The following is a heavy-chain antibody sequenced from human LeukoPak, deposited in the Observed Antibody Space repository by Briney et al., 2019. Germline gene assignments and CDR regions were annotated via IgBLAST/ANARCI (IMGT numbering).Heavy chain of an antibody. CDR2: INHSGST. D-gene: IGHD1-26*01. Sequence: PSETLSLTCTVSGYSISSGYYWGWIRQPPGKRLEWIGSINHSGSTYYNPSLKSRVTISVDTSKNQFSLKLSSVTAADTAVYYCARLGGSYFGYWGQGTLVTVSS. V-gene: IGHV4-38-2*02. CDR1: GYSISSGYY. CDR3: ARLGGSYFGY. J-gene: IGHJ4*02.